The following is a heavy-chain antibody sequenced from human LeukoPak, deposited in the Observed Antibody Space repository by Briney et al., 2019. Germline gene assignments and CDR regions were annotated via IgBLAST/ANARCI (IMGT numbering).Heavy chain of an antibody. CDR1: GFTFSSYS. V-gene: IGHV3-21*01. CDR2: ISSSSSYI. D-gene: IGHD3-10*01. CDR3: ARDNGGSVGELTESDY. J-gene: IGHJ4*02. Sequence: PGGSLRLSCAASGFTFSSYSMNWVRQAPGKGLEWVSSISSSSSYIYYADSVKGRFTISRDNAKNSLYLQMSSLRAEDTAAYYCARDNGGSVGELTESDYCGQGTLVTVSS.